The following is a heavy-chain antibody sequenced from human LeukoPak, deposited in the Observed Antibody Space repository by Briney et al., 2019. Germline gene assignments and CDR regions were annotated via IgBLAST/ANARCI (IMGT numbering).Heavy chain of an antibody. CDR2: IKKDGSEK. D-gene: IGHD5-18*01. CDR3: ARHLSGVTGYSYGRGIDY. CDR1: GFTFSSYW. V-gene: IGHV3-7*01. Sequence: PAGGSLRLSCAASGFTFSSYWMSWVRQAPGKGLEWVANIKKDGSEKYYVDSVKGRFTISRDNAKTSLYLQMISLRAEDTAVYYCARHLSGVTGYSYGRGIDYWGQGTLVTVSS. J-gene: IGHJ4*02.